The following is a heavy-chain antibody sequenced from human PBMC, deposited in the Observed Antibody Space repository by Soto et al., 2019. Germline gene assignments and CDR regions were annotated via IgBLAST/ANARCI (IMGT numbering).Heavy chain of an antibody. Sequence: SVKVSCKASGFTFTSSAVQWVRQARGQRLEWIGWIVVGSGNTNYAQKFQERVTITRDMSTSTAYMELSSLRSEDTAVFYCARDTRGYCSGGSCYTVDYWGQGTLVTVSS. CDR3: ARDTRGYCSGGSCYTVDY. CDR1: GFTFTSSA. J-gene: IGHJ4*02. CDR2: IVVGSGNT. V-gene: IGHV1-58*01. D-gene: IGHD2-15*01.